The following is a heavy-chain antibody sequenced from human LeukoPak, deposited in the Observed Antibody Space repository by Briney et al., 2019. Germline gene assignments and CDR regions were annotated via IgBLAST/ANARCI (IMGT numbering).Heavy chain of an antibody. CDR2: INSDGSST. CDR3: ARDVEITGTTYDY. Sequence: GGCLRLSCAASGFTFSSYWMHWVRQAPGKGLVGVSRINSDGSSTSYADSVKGRFTISRDNAKNTLYLQMNSLRAEDTAVYYCARDVEITGTTYDYWGQGTLVTVSS. J-gene: IGHJ4*02. V-gene: IGHV3-74*01. CDR1: GFTFSSYW. D-gene: IGHD1-20*01.